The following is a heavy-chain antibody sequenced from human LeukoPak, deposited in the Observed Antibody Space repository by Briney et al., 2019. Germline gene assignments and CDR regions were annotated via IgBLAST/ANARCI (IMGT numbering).Heavy chain of an antibody. Sequence: PGGSLRLSCAASGFTVSTNCMIWVRHPPGKGLEWVSYVYSSGHTIYYADSVKGRFTISRDNAKNSLYLQMNSLRAEDTAVYCCATGGWLQPFDYWGQGTLVTVSS. CDR3: ATGGWLQPFDY. J-gene: IGHJ4*02. V-gene: IGHV3-48*04. CDR1: GFTVSTNC. CDR2: VYSSGHTI. D-gene: IGHD5-24*01.